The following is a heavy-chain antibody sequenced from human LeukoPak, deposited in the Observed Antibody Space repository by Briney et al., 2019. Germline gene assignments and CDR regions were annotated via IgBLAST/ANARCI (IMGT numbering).Heavy chain of an antibody. J-gene: IGHJ4*02. CDR3: ARGDGYSFDY. D-gene: IGHD2-21*02. CDR2: IYHSGSA. CDR1: GGSISSGGYS. V-gene: IGHV4-30-2*01. Sequence: SSETLSLTCAVSGGSISSGGYSWSWIRQPPGKGLEWIGYIYHSGSAYYNPSLESRVTISIDRSKNQFSLKLTSVTAADTAVYYCARGDGYSFDYWGQGTLVTVPS.